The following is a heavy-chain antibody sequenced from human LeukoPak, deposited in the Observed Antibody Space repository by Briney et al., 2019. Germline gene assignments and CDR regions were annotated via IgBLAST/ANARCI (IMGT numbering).Heavy chain of an antibody. CDR1: GGSLSNYY. Sequence: SETLSLTCAVSGGSLSNYYWGWVRQPPGKGLEWIAYIYHNGRTTYDPYLKSRLTMSLDTSKNQFSLSLTSVTTADTAVYYCARIPSGSPRQYFDYWGQGTLVTVFS. CDR3: ARIPSGSPRQYFDY. D-gene: IGHD1-26*01. CDR2: IYHNGRT. J-gene: IGHJ4*02. V-gene: IGHV4-59*01.